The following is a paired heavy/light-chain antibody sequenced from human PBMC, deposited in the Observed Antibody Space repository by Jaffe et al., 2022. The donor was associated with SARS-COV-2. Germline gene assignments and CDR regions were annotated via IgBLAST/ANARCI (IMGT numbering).Light chain of an antibody. J-gene: IGKJ2*01. Sequence: DIVMTQSPLSLPVTPGEPASFSCRSSQSLMYSNGYNYLDWYVQKPGQSPQLLIYLGSNRASGVPDRFSGSGSGTDFTLKISRVEAKDVGVYYCMQALQTPNTFGQGTKLEIK. CDR1: QSLMYSNGYNY. CDR2: LGS. V-gene: IGKV2-28*01. CDR3: MQALQTPNT.
Heavy chain of an antibody. Sequence: QVQLQESGPGLVKPSQTLSLICTVSGGSISSGSHYWSWIRKTAGKPLEWIGHTYVSGSTNYNPSLKSRVTISVDTSKNQFSLKLSSVTAADTAVYYCVRTSSGWYKTLDYWGQGTLVTVSS. CDR1: GGSISSGSHY. CDR2: TYVSGST. CDR3: VRTSSGWYKTLDY. V-gene: IGHV4-61*02. J-gene: IGHJ4*02. D-gene: IGHD6-19*01.